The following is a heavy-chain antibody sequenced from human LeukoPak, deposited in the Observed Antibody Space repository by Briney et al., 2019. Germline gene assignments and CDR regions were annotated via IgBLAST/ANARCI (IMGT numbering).Heavy chain of an antibody. D-gene: IGHD6-13*01. V-gene: IGHV3-74*01. J-gene: IGHJ4*02. CDR3: ARDPIAAAPFDY. Sequence: GASVKVSCKASGYTFTSYGISWVRQAPGQGLEWVSRINSDGSSTSYADSVKGRFTISRDNAKNTLYLQMNSLRAEDTAVYYCARDPIAAAPFDYWGQGTLVTVSS. CDR1: GYTFTSYG. CDR2: INSDGSST.